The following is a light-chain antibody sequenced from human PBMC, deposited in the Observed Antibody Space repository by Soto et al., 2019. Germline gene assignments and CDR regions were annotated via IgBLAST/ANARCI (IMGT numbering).Light chain of an antibody. V-gene: IGKV3-20*01. CDR3: RQYGSSSWT. Sequence: EIVLTQSPGTLSLSPGKRATLSCRASQSISSSYLAWYQQRPGQAPRLLIYGASSRATGIPDRFSGSGSGTEFTLTISRLEPEDFEVYYCRQYGSSSWTFGQGTKVDIK. CDR1: QSISSSY. J-gene: IGKJ1*01. CDR2: GAS.